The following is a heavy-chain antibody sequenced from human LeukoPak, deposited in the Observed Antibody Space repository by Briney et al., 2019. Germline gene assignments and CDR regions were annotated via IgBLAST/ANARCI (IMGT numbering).Heavy chain of an antibody. CDR2: ISYDGSNK. J-gene: IGHJ4*02. CDR3: AKDDHRHKGGFMSQVRYFDSGPKT. Sequence: GGSLRLSCAASGFTFSNYAMHWVRQAPGKGLEWVAIISYDGSNKYYADSVKGRFTISRDNSKNTLYLQMNSLRAEDTAVYYCAKDDHRHKGGFMSQVRYFDSGPKTWGQGTLVTVSS. V-gene: IGHV3-30-3*01. D-gene: IGHD3-9*01. CDR1: GFTFSNYA.